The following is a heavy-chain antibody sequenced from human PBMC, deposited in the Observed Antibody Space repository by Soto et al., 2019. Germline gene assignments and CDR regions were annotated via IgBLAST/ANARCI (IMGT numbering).Heavy chain of an antibody. CDR3: ARRGTISSAHHFEH. D-gene: IGHD6-6*01. Sequence: PGGSLRLSCAASGFTFSGYNMSWIRQAPGKGLEWVSYITSSGSNTFDAESVKGRFTISRDNTMNLLYLQMNSLSAEDTAVYYCARRGTISSAHHFEHSGQGTLVTVSS. V-gene: IGHV3-11*01. CDR2: ITSSGSNT. J-gene: IGHJ4*02. CDR1: GFTFSGYN.